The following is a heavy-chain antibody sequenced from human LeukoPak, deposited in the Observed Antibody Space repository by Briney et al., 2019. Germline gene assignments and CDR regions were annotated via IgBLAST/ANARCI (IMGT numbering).Heavy chain of an antibody. CDR2: IYYSGST. CDR3: AVKAGYSGYY. CDR1: GGSISSGGYY. V-gene: IGHV4-31*03. J-gene: IGHJ4*02. D-gene: IGHD5-12*01. Sequence: SETLSLTCTVSGGSISSGGYYWSWLRQHPGKGLEWIGYIYYSGSTYYNPSLKSRVTISVDTSKNQFSLKLSSVTAADTAVYYCAVKAGYSGYYWGQGTLVTVSS.